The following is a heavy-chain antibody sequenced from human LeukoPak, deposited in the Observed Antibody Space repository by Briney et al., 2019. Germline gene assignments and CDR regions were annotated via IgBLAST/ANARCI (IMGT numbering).Heavy chain of an antibody. Sequence: SETLSLTCTVSGGSISSYYWSWIRQPPGKGLEWIGYIYYSGSTYYNPSLKSRVTISVDTSKNQFSLKLSSVTAADTAVYYCARDPRKNRGAGYGMDVWGQGTTVTVSS. CDR2: IYYSGST. D-gene: IGHD1-26*01. CDR1: GGSISSYY. V-gene: IGHV4-59*12. J-gene: IGHJ6*02. CDR3: ARDPRKNRGAGYGMDV.